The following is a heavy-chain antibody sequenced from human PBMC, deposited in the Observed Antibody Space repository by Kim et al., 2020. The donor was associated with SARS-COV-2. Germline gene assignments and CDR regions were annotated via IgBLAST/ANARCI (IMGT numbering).Heavy chain of an antibody. CDR1: GFTVSSNY. CDR2: IYSGGST. J-gene: IGHJ4*02. V-gene: IGHV3-53*04. Sequence: GGSLRLSCAASGFTVSSNYMSWVRQAPGKGLEWVSVIYSGGSTYYADSVKGRFTISRHNSKNTLYLQMNSLRAEDTAVYYCTCGGVDGSGSLGVYFDYWGQGTLCTVSS. CDR3: TCGGVDGSGSLGVYFDY. D-gene: IGHD3-10*01.